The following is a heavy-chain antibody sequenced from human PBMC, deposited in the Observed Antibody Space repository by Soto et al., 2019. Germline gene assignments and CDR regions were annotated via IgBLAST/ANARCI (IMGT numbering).Heavy chain of an antibody. CDR3: ARITMLRGVTRKYYYYYGMDV. CDR2: IIPFLDTP. Sequence: SLKVSCKASGGTLSNYAITWVRQAAGQGVEWLGGIIPFLDTPNYAQRFQGRVTITADESTSTAYMEVRRLRSEDTAVYYCARITMLRGVTRKYYYYYGMDVGGQ. CDR1: GGTLSNYA. D-gene: IGHD3-10*01. V-gene: IGHV1-69*13. J-gene: IGHJ6*02.